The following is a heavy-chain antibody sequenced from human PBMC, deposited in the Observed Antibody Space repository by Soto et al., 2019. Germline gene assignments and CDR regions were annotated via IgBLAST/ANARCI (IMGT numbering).Heavy chain of an antibody. CDR3: VKDNRGSY. Sequence: EVQLVESGGGLVQPGGSLRLSWEASGFPFSTCWLMWVRKAPGKGREWVANINQEGSERYYVDSVKDRFTISRDNAKNSLYLQMNSLRAEDTAVYYCVKDNRGSYWGQGTLVTVSS. D-gene: IGHD3-10*01. CDR1: GFPFSTCW. CDR2: INQEGSER. V-gene: IGHV3-7*01. J-gene: IGHJ4*02.